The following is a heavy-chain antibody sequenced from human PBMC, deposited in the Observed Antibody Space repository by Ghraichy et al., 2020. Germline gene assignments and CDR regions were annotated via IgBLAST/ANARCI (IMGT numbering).Heavy chain of an antibody. Sequence: SGPTLVKPTQTLTLTCTFSGFSLSTSGVGVGWIRQPPGKALEWLALIYWDDDKRYSPSLKSRLTITKDTSKNQVVLTMTNMDPVDTATYYCAHRPRGFTAHPDNWFDPWGQGTLVTVSS. D-gene: IGHD6-6*01. CDR1: GFSLSTSGVG. CDR3: AHRPRGFTAHPDNWFDP. V-gene: IGHV2-5*02. CDR2: IYWDDDK. J-gene: IGHJ5*02.